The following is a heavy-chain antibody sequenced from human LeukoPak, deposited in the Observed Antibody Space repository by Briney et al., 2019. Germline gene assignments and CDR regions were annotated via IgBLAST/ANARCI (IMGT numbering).Heavy chain of an antibody. CDR3: ARDMVTMVRGVNQLDY. D-gene: IGHD3-10*01. Sequence: GASVKVSCKASGYTFTGYYMHWVRQAPGQGLEWMGRINPNSGGTNYAQKFQGRVTMTRDTSISTAYMELSRLRSDDTAVHYCARDMVTMVRGVNQLDYWGQGTLVTVSS. CDR1: GYTFTGYY. J-gene: IGHJ4*02. V-gene: IGHV1-2*06. CDR2: INPNSGGT.